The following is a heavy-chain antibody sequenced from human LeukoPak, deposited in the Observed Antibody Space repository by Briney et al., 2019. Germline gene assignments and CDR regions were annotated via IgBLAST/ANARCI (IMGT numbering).Heavy chain of an antibody. J-gene: IGHJ3*02. CDR2: INPNSGGT. D-gene: IGHD2-21*02. CDR3: ARISHIVVVTAVRSGFDAFDI. CDR1: GYTFTGYY. V-gene: IGHV1-2*02. Sequence: ASVKVSCKASGYTFTGYYMHWVRQAPGQGLEWMGWINPNSGGTNYAQKFQGRVTMTRDTSISTAYMELSRLRSDDTAVYYCARISHIVVVTAVRSGFDAFDIWGQGTMVTVSS.